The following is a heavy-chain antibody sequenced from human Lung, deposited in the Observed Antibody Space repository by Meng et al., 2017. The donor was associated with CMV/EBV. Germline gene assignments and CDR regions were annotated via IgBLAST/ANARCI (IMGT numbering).Heavy chain of an antibody. CDR3: ARDRTGDCSSTSCYNYYYYYCMDV. Sequence: SVXVSXXASGGTFSSYAFSWVRQAPGQGLEWMGGIIPVFAIANYAQKFQGRITITTDESTSTAYMELSSLRSEDTAVYYCARDRTGDCSSTSCYNYYYYYCMDVWGEGTKVTVSS. CDR1: GGTFSSYA. V-gene: IGHV1-69*05. J-gene: IGHJ6*04. D-gene: IGHD2-2*02. CDR2: IIPVFAIA.